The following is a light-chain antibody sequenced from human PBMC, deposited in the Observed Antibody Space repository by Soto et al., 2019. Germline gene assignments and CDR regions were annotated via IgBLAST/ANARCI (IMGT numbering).Light chain of an antibody. Sequence: QSALTQPASVSGSPGQSITISCTATSSDVGGYHYVSWYQQHPGKAPKLMIYDVSTRPSGVSNRFSGSKSGNTASLTISGLQAEDEADYYCSSYTSSSTLVVFGGGTKLTVL. J-gene: IGLJ2*01. V-gene: IGLV2-14*01. CDR1: SSDVGGYHY. CDR2: DVS. CDR3: SSYTSSSTLVV.